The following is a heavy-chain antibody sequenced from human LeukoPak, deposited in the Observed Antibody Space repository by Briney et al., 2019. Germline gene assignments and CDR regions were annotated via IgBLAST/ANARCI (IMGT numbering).Heavy chain of an antibody. CDR2: IYTDGST. J-gene: IGHJ4*02. CDR3: ARDLGIAAADTPFDY. CDR1: GGSITSGSHY. V-gene: IGHV4-61*02. D-gene: IGHD6-13*01. Sequence: PSQTLSLTCTVSGGSITSGSHYWSWIRQPAGKGLEWIGRIYTDGSTNYNPSLKSRVTISVDTSKNQFSLKLSSVTAADTAVYYCARDLGIAAADTPFDYWGQGTLVTVSS.